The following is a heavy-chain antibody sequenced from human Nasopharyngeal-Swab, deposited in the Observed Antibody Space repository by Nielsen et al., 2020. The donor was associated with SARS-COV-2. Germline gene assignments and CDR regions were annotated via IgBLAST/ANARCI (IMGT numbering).Heavy chain of an antibody. CDR1: GFSFRSYS. V-gene: IGHV3-23*01. D-gene: IGHD3-22*01. CDR2: ISSSGGST. CDR3: AKRDDYYESSGLGD. Sequence: SCAASGFSFRSYSMNWVRQAPGKRLEWVSAISSSGGSTYYADSVKGRFTISTDNSKNTLYLQMNSLRAEDTAVYYCAKRDDYYESSGLGDWGQGTLVTVSS. J-gene: IGHJ4*02.